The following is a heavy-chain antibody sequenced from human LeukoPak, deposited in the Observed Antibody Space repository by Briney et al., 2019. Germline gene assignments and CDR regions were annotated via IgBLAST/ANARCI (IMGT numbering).Heavy chain of an antibody. CDR1: GFTLSSYW. CDR3: TRNEG. V-gene: IGHV3-7*01. CDR2: INPDGREK. J-gene: IGHJ4*02. Sequence: GGSRRLSCAGSGFTLSSYWMSWVREAPGKGREWVASINPDGREKKYVDSVKGRFTISRDNPKNSLYLQMNSLRAEDTAMYYCTRNEGWGRGTLVTVS.